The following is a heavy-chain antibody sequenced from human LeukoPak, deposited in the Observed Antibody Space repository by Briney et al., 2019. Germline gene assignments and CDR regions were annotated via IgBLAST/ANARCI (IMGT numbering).Heavy chain of an antibody. CDR2: IYYSGGT. V-gene: IGHV4-59*11. D-gene: IGHD1-7*01. Sequence: SETLSLTCTVSGGSISSHYWSWIRHPPGEGLEWIGYIYYSGGTNYKPSLKSRVTIYVDTSKNQFSLKLSSVTAADTAVYYCARVRITGTTLDAFDIWGQGTMVTVSS. CDR1: GGSISSHY. J-gene: IGHJ3*02. CDR3: ARVRITGTTLDAFDI.